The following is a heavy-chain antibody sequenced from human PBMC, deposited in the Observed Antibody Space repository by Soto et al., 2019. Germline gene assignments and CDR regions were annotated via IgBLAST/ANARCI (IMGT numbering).Heavy chain of an antibody. V-gene: IGHV1-18*01. Sequence: QVQLVQSGAEVKKPGASVKVSCKASGYTFTSYGISWVRQAPGQGLEWMGWISAYNGNTNYAQKLQGRVTMTTDTPRSTADMELRSLRSVDTAVYYCARDQFPLLELRGTFDPWGQGTLVTVSS. CDR3: ARDQFPLLELRGTFDP. CDR1: GYTFTSYG. J-gene: IGHJ5*02. CDR2: ISAYNGNT. D-gene: IGHD1-7*01.